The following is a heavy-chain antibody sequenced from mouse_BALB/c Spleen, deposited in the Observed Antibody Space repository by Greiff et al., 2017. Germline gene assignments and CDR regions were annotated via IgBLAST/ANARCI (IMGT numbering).Heavy chain of an antibody. V-gene: IGHV2-2*02. CDR2: IWSGGST. D-gene: IGHD2-14*01. CDR3: ATSYYRDSFAY. J-gene: IGHJ3*01. CDR1: GFSLTSYG. Sequence: VMLVESGPGLVQPSQSLSITCTVSGFSLTSYGVHWVRQSPGKGLEWLGVIWSGGSTDYNAAFISRLSISKDNSKSQVFFKMNSLQANDTAIYYCATSYYRDSFAYWGQGTLVTVSA.